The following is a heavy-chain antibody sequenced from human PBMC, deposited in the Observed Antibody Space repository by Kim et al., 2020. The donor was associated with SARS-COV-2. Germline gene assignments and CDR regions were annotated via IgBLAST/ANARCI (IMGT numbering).Heavy chain of an antibody. Sequence: GGSLRLSCAASGFTFSSYWMHWVRQAPGKGLVWVSRINSDGSSTSYADSVKGRFTISRDNAKNTLYLQMNMLRAEDTAVYYCARGVAAGTVGDFQHWGQGTLVTVSS. J-gene: IGHJ1*01. CDR1: GFTFSSYW. V-gene: IGHV3-74*01. CDR3: ARGVAAGTVGDFQH. D-gene: IGHD6-13*01. CDR2: INSDGSST.